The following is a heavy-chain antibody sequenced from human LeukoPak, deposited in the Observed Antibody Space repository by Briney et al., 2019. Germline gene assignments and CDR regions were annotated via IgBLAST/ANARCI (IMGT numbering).Heavy chain of an antibody. CDR2: INAGNGNT. J-gene: IGHJ4*02. CDR1: GCTFTSYA. D-gene: IGHD2-8*01. CDR3: ARDRALSRYCTNGVCHPDYFDY. V-gene: IGHV1-3*03. Sequence: ASVKVSCKASGCTFTSYAMHWVRQAPGQRLEWMGWINAGNGNTKYSQEFQGRVTITRDTSASTAYMELSSLRSEDMAVYYCARDRALSRYCTNGVCHPDYFDYWGQGTLVTVSS.